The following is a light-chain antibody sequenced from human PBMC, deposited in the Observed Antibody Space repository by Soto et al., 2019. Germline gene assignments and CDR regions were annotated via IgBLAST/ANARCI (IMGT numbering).Light chain of an antibody. Sequence: QSALTQPASVSGSPGQSITISCTGTSSDVGGYNYVSWYQQHPGKAPKLMIYDVTNRPSGVSNRFSGSKSGNTASLTISGLQAEDDADYYCSSYTSSYTYVFGTGTKVTVL. CDR1: SSDVGGYNY. J-gene: IGLJ1*01. CDR2: DVT. CDR3: SSYTSSYTYV. V-gene: IGLV2-14*01.